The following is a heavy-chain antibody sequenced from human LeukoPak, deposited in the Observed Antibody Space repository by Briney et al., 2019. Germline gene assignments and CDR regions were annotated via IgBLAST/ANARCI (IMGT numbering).Heavy chain of an antibody. CDR2: IIPIFGTA. Sequence: EASVNVSCKASGGTFSSYAISWARQAPGQGLEWMGGIIPIFGTANYAQKFQGRVTITADESTSTAYMELSSLRSEDTAVYYCARVITIFGVVIRTYYGMDVWGQGTTVTVSS. J-gene: IGHJ6*02. D-gene: IGHD3-3*01. CDR1: GGTFSSYA. CDR3: ARVITIFGVVIRTYYGMDV. V-gene: IGHV1-69*13.